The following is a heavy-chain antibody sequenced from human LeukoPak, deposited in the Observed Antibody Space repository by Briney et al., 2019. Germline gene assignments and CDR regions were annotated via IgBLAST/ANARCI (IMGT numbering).Heavy chain of an antibody. CDR2: IYPGDSDT. Sequence: GESLKISCKGSGYSFTSYWIGWVRQMPGKGLEWMGIIYPGDSDTRYSPSFQGPVTISADKSISTAYLQWSSLKASDTAMYYCASEAYDSSGYSFDAFDIWGQGTMVTVSS. D-gene: IGHD3-22*01. CDR3: ASEAYDSSGYSFDAFDI. J-gene: IGHJ3*02. CDR1: GYSFTSYW. V-gene: IGHV5-51*01.